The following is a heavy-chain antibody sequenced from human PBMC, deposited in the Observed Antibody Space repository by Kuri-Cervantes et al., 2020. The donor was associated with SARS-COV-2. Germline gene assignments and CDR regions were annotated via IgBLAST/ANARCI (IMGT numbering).Heavy chain of an antibody. D-gene: IGHD3-10*01. Sequence: ETLSLTCTVSGGSISSSSYYWGWIRQPPGKGLEWVSSISSSSSYIYYADSVKGRFTISRDNAKNSLYLQMNSLRAEDTAVYYCAKEGSYYGSGGFDYWGQGTLVTVSS. V-gene: IGHV3-21*01. CDR2: ISSSSSYI. CDR1: GGSISSSS. J-gene: IGHJ4*02. CDR3: AKEGSYYGSGGFDY.